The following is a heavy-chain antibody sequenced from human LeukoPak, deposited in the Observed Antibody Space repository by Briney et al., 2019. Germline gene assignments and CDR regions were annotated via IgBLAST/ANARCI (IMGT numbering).Heavy chain of an antibody. CDR1: GFTFSNYA. CDR2: IREDGSEK. CDR3: ARDLAGHYYGSGSSFDY. Sequence: GGSLRLSCAASGFTFSNYAMSWVRQAPGKGLEWVANIREDGSEKYYVDSVKGQFTISRDNAKNSLFLQMDSLRAEDTAVYYCARDLAGHYYGSGSSFDYWGQGTLVTVSS. V-gene: IGHV3-7*01. D-gene: IGHD3-10*01. J-gene: IGHJ4*02.